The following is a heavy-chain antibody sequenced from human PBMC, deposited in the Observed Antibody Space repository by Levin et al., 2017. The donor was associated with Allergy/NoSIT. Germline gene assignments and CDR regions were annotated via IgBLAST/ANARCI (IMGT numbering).Heavy chain of an antibody. V-gene: IGHV3-23*01. J-gene: IGHJ3*02. Sequence: PGGSLRLSCAASGFTFSSYAMSWVRQAPGKGLEWVSAISGSGTTAYYADSVKGRFTISRDNSKNTLYLQMNSLRAEDTAVYYCAKKGYTSSRSDAFDIWGQGTMVTVSS. D-gene: IGHD6-13*01. CDR1: GFTFSSYA. CDR3: AKKGYTSSRSDAFDI. CDR2: ISGSGTTA.